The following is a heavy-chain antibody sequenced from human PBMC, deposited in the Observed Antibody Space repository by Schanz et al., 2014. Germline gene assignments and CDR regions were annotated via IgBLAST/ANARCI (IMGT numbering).Heavy chain of an antibody. J-gene: IGHJ4*02. CDR2: TYLGGNT. CDR3: AKDTGYCHGGACYCFEY. V-gene: IGHV3-66*01. Sequence: EVQLLESGGTVVQPGGSLRLSCAASGFSISDHTMRWDRQAPGKGLEPVSVTYLGGNTDYADSVKGRFSISRDNSQNTLYLQMDSLRPEDTAVYFCAKDTGYCHGGACYCFEYWGLGILVTVSS. D-gene: IGHD2-8*02. CDR1: GFSISDHT.